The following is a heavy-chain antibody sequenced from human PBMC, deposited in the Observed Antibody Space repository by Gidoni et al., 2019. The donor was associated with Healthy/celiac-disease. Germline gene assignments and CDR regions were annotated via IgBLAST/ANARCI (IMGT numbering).Heavy chain of an antibody. CDR3: AREAALAYCGGDCYSYAFDI. J-gene: IGHJ3*02. CDR2: IYHSGST. CDR1: GCSFSSGGYP. D-gene: IGHD2-21*02. Sequence: QLQLQESGSGLVKPSQTLSLTCAVSGCSFSSGGYPGSWIRQPPGKGREWIGYIYHSGSTYYNPSLKSRVTISVDRSKNQFSLKLSSVTAADTAVYYCAREAALAYCGGDCYSYAFDIWGQGTMVTVSS. V-gene: IGHV4-30-2*01.